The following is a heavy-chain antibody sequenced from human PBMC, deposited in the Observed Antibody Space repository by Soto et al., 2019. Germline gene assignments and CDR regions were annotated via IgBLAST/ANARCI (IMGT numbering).Heavy chain of an antibody. CDR1: GFTFSSYW. Sequence: EVQLVESGGGLVQPGGSLRLSCAASGFTFSSYWMHWVRQAPGKGLVWVSRINSDGSSTGYAGSVKGRFTISRDNSKKTLNLQVNSLRAEDTAVYYCARGGDTAAAIVYWGQGTLVTVPS. V-gene: IGHV3-74*01. J-gene: IGHJ4*02. D-gene: IGHD5-18*01. CDR3: ARGGDTAAAIVY. CDR2: INSDGSST.